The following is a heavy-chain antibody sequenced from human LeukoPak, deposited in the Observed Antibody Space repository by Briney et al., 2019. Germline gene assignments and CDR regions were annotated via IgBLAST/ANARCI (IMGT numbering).Heavy chain of an antibody. CDR2: INAGNDNT. CDR3: AREDLAATNAFDI. CDR1: GYTFTSYA. J-gene: IGHJ3*02. D-gene: IGHD2-15*01. Sequence: ASVKVSCKASGYTFTSYAMHWVRQAPGQRLEWMGWINAGNDNTKYSQKFQGRVTITRDTSASTAYMELSSLRSEDTAVYYCAREDLAATNAFDIWGQGAMVTVSS. V-gene: IGHV1-3*01.